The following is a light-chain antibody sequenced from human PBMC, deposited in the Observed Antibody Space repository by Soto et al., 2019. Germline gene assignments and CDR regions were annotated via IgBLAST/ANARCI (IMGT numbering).Light chain of an antibody. CDR1: QSLSSTY. V-gene: IGKV3-20*01. Sequence: EIVLTQSPGTLSLSPGERATLSCRASQSLSSTYLAWYQQKPGQAPRLLIYGASSRATGIPDRFNGSGSGTDFTLNLSRLEPEDFAVYYCQHYGNSPPYTFGQGTKLEI. J-gene: IGKJ2*01. CDR3: QHYGNSPPYT. CDR2: GAS.